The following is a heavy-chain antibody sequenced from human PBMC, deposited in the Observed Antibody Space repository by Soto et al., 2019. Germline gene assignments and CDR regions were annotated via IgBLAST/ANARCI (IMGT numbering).Heavy chain of an antibody. Sequence: QVQLVQSGAEVKKPGSSVKVSCKASGGTFSSYRINWLRQAPGQGLEWVGGIVPIYRTADYAQKFQGRVTITADESARTSYMELRSLKSHDTAVYYCVRDSGAKLSSSWGQGTLVTVAS. J-gene: IGHJ4*02. D-gene: IGHD6-13*01. V-gene: IGHV1-69*01. CDR2: IVPIYRTA. CDR3: VRDSGAKLSSS. CDR1: GGTFSSYR.